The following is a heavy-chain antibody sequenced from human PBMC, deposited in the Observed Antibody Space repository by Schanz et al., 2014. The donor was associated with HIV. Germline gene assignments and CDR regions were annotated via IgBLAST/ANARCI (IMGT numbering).Heavy chain of an antibody. CDR2: LWFDGSNK. D-gene: IGHD6-13*01. CDR3: ARDLTATVRGTFDY. CDR1: GFPFNAYG. Sequence: QGQLVESGGGVVQPGLSPLLSCVTSGFPFNAYGMHWLRQAPGKGLEWVAGLWFDGSNKQYGDSVKGRFTISSDSSKKTVYLEMDSLRADDTAVYYCARDLTATVRGTFDYWGQGTLVTVSS. V-gene: IGHV3-33*01. J-gene: IGHJ4*02.